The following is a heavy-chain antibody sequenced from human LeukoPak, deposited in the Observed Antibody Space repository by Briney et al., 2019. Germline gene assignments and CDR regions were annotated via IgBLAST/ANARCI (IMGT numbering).Heavy chain of an antibody. V-gene: IGHV5-51*01. J-gene: IGHJ5*02. Sequence: GESLKISCKGSGYSFASYWIGWVLQMPGKGLEWMGIIYPGDSDTRYSPSFQGQVTVSADKSISTAYLQWSSLKASDTAMYYCARRGEYYDSSGYYYDERFDPWDHGTLVTVSS. CDR3: ARRGEYYDSSGYYYDERFDP. CDR2: IYPGDSDT. CDR1: GYSFASYW. D-gene: IGHD3-22*01.